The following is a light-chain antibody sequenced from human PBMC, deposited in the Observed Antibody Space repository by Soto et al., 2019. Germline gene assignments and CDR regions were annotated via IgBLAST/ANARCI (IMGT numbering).Light chain of an antibody. Sequence: QSALTQPPSASGSPGQSVTISCTGTSSDVGSYNYVSWYQQHPGKAPKLMIYEVSKRPSGVPDRFSGSKSGNTASLTVSGLQAEDEADYYCSSYAGSWVFGGGTKLTVL. CDR1: SSDVGSYNY. CDR2: EVS. CDR3: SSYAGSWV. V-gene: IGLV2-8*01. J-gene: IGLJ3*02.